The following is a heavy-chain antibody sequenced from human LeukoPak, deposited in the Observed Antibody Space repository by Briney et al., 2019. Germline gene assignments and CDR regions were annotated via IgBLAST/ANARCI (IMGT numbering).Heavy chain of an antibody. Sequence: GGSLRLSCAASGFTFSSYWMSWVRQAPGKGLEWVANIKQDGSEKYYVDSVKGRFTISRDNAKNSLYLQMNSLRAEDTAVYYCARVSLQNIVVVPAAQPYYYYYYYMDVWGKGTTVTVSS. CDR2: IKQDGSEK. J-gene: IGHJ6*03. CDR1: GFTFSSYW. D-gene: IGHD2-2*01. V-gene: IGHV3-7*01. CDR3: ARVSLQNIVVVPAAQPYYYYYYYMDV.